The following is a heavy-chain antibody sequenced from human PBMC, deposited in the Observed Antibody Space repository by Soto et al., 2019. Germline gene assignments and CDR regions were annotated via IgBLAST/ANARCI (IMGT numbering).Heavy chain of an antibody. J-gene: IGHJ6*02. Sequence: QITLKESGPTLVKPTQTVTLTCTFSGFSLSTSEVGVGWVRQPPGKALEWVALIYWDDDKPYSPSLKSRLTITKDTSKNQVVLTMTTLDPVDTATYYCAHSMRPRIFSVWGQGTTVTVSS. CDR3: AHSMRPRIFSV. CDR2: IYWDDDK. D-gene: IGHD2-2*01. V-gene: IGHV2-5*02. CDR1: GFSLSTSEVG.